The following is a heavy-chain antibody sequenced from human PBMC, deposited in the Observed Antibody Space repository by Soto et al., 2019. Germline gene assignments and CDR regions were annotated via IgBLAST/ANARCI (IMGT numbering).Heavy chain of an antibody. Sequence: QVQLQESGPGLVKPSQTLTLTCSVSGGSINSGGYYWTWIRQHPGKGLEWIGYIYYSGSTSYKPSLKSRVTISIDTSKTHFSQKRSSVTDAFTAVYYCASSSISKKIDYWGQGTLVTVSS. V-gene: IGHV4-31*03. J-gene: IGHJ4*02. CDR3: ASSSISKKIDY. CDR1: GGSINSGGYY. D-gene: IGHD2-2*01. CDR2: IYYSGST.